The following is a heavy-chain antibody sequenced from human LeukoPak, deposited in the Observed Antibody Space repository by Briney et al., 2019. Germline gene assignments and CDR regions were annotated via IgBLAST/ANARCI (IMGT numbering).Heavy chain of an antibody. CDR3: ARSVYRLGYYYDSSGYLVY. D-gene: IGHD3-22*01. CDR2: IWYDGSNK. J-gene: IGHJ4*02. Sequence: GGSLRLSCAASGFTFSSYGMHWVRQAPGKGLEWVAVIWYDGSNKYYADSVKGRFTISRDNSKNTLYLQMNSLRAEDTAVYYCARSVYRLGYYYDSSGYLVYWGQGTLVTVSS. V-gene: IGHV3-33*01. CDR1: GFTFSSYG.